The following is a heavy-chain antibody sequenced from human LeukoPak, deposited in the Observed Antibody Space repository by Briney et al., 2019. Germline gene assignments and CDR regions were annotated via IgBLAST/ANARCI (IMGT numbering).Heavy chain of an antibody. V-gene: IGHV4-59*01. CDR2: IYYSGST. J-gene: IGHJ4*02. Sequence: SETLSLTCTVSGGSINSYYWSWLRQPPGKGLEWIGYIYYSGSTNYNPSLKSRVTISVDTSKNQFSLKLSSVTAADTAVYYCARYSSSSVVYCGQGTLVTVSS. D-gene: IGHD6-6*01. CDR1: GGSINSYY. CDR3: ARYSSSSVVY.